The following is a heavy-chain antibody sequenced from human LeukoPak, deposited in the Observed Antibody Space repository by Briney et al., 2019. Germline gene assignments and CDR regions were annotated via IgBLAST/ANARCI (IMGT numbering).Heavy chain of an antibody. Sequence: SETLSLTCAVYGGSFSGYYRSWIRQPPGKGLEWIGEINHSGSTNYNPSLKSRVTISVDTSKNQFSLKLSSVTAADTAVYYCARAPLRARRTPSLGWFDPWGQGTLVTVSS. J-gene: IGHJ5*02. CDR3: ARAPLRARRTPSLGWFDP. V-gene: IGHV4-34*01. CDR2: INHSGST. D-gene: IGHD6-6*01. CDR1: GGSFSGYY.